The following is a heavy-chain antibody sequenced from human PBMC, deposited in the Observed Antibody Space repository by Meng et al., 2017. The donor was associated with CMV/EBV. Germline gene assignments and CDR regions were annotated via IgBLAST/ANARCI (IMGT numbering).Heavy chain of an antibody. V-gene: IGHV1-2*02. Sequence: QGQLGQSGAEVKKPGASVKVSCKASGYTFTGYYMHWVRQAPGQGLEWMGWINPNSGGTNYAQKFQGRVTMTRDTSISTAYMELSRLRSDDTAVYYCATYIGNYINWYFDLWGRGTLVTVSS. D-gene: IGHD1-7*01. J-gene: IGHJ2*01. CDR2: INPNSGGT. CDR1: GYTFTGYY. CDR3: ATYIGNYINWYFDL.